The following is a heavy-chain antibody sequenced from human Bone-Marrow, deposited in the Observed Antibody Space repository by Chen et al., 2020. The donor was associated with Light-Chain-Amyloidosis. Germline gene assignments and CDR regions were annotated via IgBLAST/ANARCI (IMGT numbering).Heavy chain of an antibody. V-gene: IGHV3-74*01. J-gene: IGHJ6*03. CDR2: INSDGSST. CDR3: AREVAGGRYYYYYYMDV. D-gene: IGHD6-13*01. Sequence: EVQLVESGGGLVQPGGSLRLSCAASGFTISSYWMHWVRQAPGKGLVWVSRINSDGSSTSYADSVKGRFTISRDNAKNTLYLQMNSLRAEDTAVYYCAREVAGGRYYYYYYMDVWGKGTTVTVSS. CDR1: GFTISSYW.